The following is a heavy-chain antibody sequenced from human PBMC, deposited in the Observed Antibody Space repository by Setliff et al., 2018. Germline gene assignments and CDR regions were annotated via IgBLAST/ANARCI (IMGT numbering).Heavy chain of an antibody. CDR3: AKVNNRFWSGYYPYYYGMDV. J-gene: IGHJ6*02. V-gene: IGHV1-2*04. Sequence: GASVKVSCKVSGYTLTELSMHWVRQAPGKGLEWMGWINPNSGGTNYAQKFQGWVTMTRDTSISTAYMELSRLRSDDTAVYYCAKVNNRFWSGYYPYYYGMDVWGQGTTVTVSS. D-gene: IGHD3-3*01. CDR2: INPNSGGT. CDR1: GYTLTELS.